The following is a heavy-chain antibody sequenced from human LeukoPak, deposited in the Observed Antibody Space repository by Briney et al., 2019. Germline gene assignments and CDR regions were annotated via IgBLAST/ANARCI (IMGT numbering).Heavy chain of an antibody. V-gene: IGHV3-66*01. CDR2: ISSGGST. CDR1: GFTVSSNY. CDR3: ARLTGDSYYYYYYMDV. Sequence: GGSLRLSCAASGFTVSSNYMSWVRQAPGKGLEWVSVISSGGSTYYADSVKGRFTISRDNSKNTLYLQMNSLRAEDTAVYYCARLTGDSYYYYYYMDVWGKGTTVTISS. D-gene: IGHD7-27*01. J-gene: IGHJ6*03.